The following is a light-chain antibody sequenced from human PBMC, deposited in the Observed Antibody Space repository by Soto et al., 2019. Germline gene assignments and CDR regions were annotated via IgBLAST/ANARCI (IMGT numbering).Light chain of an antibody. V-gene: IGKV3-15*01. CDR2: GAS. CDR1: QSVSSN. Sequence: EIVMTQSPATLSVSPGERATLSCRASQSVSSNLAWYQQKRGQAPRLLIYGASTRATGIPARFSGSGSGTEFTLTISSLQSEDFAVYYCQQYNNWPITFGQGTRLEIK. J-gene: IGKJ5*01. CDR3: QQYNNWPIT.